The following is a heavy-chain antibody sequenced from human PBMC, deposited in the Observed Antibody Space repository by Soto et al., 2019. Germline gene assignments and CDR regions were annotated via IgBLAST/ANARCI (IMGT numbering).Heavy chain of an antibody. J-gene: IGHJ3*02. D-gene: IGHD6-6*01. CDR2: IIPIFGTA. V-gene: IGHV1-69*13. CDR1: GGTLSSYA. Sequence: SVKVSCKASGGTLSSYAISWVRQAPGQGLEWMGGIIPIFGTANYAQKFQGRVTITADESTSTAYMELSSLRSEDTAVYYCARPSGIAARMHAFDIWGQGTMVTVSS. CDR3: ARPSGIAARMHAFDI.